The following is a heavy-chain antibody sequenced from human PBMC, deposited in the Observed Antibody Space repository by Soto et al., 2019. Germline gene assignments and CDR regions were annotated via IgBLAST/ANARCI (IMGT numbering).Heavy chain of an antibody. CDR3: ERDLDYYGSGSHYYYGMGV. V-gene: IGHV1-69*01. CDR2: IVPIYGTR. Sequence: QVQLVQSGAEVKKPGSSVKVSCKASGGTFSRYAFSWVRQAPGQGLEWMGGIVPIYGTRGFAQKFQGRLTITADEPTRTAYMELSSLRSEDTAVYYCERDLDYYGSGSHYYYGMGVWGQGTTVTVSS. D-gene: IGHD3-10*01. CDR1: GGTFSRYA. J-gene: IGHJ6*02.